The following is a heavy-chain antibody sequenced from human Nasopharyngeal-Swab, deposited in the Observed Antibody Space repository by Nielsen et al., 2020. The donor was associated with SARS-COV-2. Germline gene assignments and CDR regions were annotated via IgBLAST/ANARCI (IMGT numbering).Heavy chain of an antibody. CDR1: GFTFSSYA. CDR3: ARDEGCFDY. D-gene: IGHD2-15*01. Sequence: GGSLRLSCAASGFTFSSYAMHWVRQAPGKGLEWVAVISYDGSNKYYADSVKGRFTISRDNSKNTLHLQMNSLRAEDTAVYYCARDEGCFDYWGQGTLVTVSS. CDR2: ISYDGSNK. V-gene: IGHV3-30-3*01. J-gene: IGHJ4*02.